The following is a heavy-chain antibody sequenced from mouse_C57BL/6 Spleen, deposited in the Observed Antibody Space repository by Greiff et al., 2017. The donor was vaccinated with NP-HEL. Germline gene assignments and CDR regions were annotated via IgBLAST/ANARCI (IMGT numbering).Heavy chain of an antibody. CDR2: IRNKANDHAT. J-gene: IGHJ2*01. Sequence: EVQLQQSGGGLVQPGGSMKLSCAASGFTFSDAWMDWVRQSPEKGLEWVAEIRNKANDHATYYTESVKGRFTISRDDSKCSVYLQMNSLRPEDTGIYYCARQGRNYFDYWGQGTTLTVSS. CDR3: ARQGRNYFDY. D-gene: IGHD3-3*01. CDR1: GFTFSDAW. V-gene: IGHV6-6*01.